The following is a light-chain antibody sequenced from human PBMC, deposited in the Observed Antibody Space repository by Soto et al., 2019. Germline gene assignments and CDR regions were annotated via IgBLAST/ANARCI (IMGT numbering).Light chain of an antibody. Sequence: DIGWTQSPCTLSLSPGERATLSCRASQSVSSTYLGWYQQIPGQATRLLIYGASSRVTGIPYRFSGSGSGTDVTLNIARLETEDVTVYYCLLYGKSPQRTFGQGTQVEIK. V-gene: IGKV3-20*01. CDR1: QSVSSTY. CDR2: GAS. CDR3: LLYGKSPQRT. J-gene: IGKJ1*01.